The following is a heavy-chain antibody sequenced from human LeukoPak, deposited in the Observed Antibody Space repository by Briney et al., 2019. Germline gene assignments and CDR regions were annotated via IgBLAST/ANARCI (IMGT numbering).Heavy chain of an antibody. V-gene: IGHV3-73*01. CDR1: GFTFSGSA. J-gene: IGHJ6*03. D-gene: IGHD3-16*01. Sequence: GGSLRLSCAASGFTFSGSAMHWVRQPSGKGLEWVGRIRSKASTYATAYAASVKGRFTISRDDSKNMAYLQMNSLKTEDTAVYYCTRHVDISMGEDMDVWGKGTTVTVSS. CDR2: IRSKASTYAT. CDR3: TRHVDISMGEDMDV.